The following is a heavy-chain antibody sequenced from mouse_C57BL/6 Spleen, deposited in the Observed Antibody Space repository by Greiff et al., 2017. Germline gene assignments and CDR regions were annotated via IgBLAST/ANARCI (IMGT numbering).Heavy chain of an antibody. CDR2: ISYDGSN. CDR3: AREGIYDGYPNWYFDV. CDR1: GYSITSGYY. V-gene: IGHV3-6*01. Sequence: EVKLVESGPGLVKPSQSLSLTCSVTGYSITSGYYWNWIRQFPGNKLEWMGYISYDGSNNYNPSLKNQISITRDTSKNQFFLKLNSVTTEDTATYYCAREGIYDGYPNWYFDVWGTGTTVTVSS. D-gene: IGHD2-3*01. J-gene: IGHJ1*03.